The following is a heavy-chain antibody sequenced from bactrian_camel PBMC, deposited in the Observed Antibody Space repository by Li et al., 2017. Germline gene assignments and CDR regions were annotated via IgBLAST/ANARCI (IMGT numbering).Heavy chain of an antibody. J-gene: IGHJ4*01. V-gene: IGHV3S31*01. D-gene: IGHD7*01. Sequence: VQLVESGGGLVQPGGSVRLSCAASGFTFSNYAMNWVRQAPGKGLEWVSAIDSGGGITYYADSVKGRFIISRDNARNMLYLQLNSLRPEDTARYYCASYLVPRDYWGQGTQVTVS. CDR2: IDSGGGIT. CDR1: GFTFSNYA. CDR3: ASYLVPRDY.